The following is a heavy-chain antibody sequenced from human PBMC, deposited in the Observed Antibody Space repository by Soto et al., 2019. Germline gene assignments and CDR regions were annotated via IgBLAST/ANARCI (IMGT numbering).Heavy chain of an antibody. CDR2: INPSGGST. J-gene: IGHJ6*02. CDR3: ALATGVLILHYGMDV. CDR1: GYTFTNYY. V-gene: IGHV1-46*01. D-gene: IGHD2-8*01. Sequence: QVQLVQSGAEVKKPGASVKVSCKASGYTFTNYYMHWVRQAPGQGLEWMGIINPSGGSTSYAQKFQGRVTMTRDTSTSTVYMELSSLRSEDTAVYYCALATGVLILHYGMDVWGQGTTVTVSS.